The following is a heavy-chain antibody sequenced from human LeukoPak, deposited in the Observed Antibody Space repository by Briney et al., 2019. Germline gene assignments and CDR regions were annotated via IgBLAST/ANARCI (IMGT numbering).Heavy chain of an antibody. CDR1: GFTFSNAW. D-gene: IGHD2-8*02. Sequence: GGSLRLSCAASGFTFSNAWMSWVRQAPGKGLEWVGRIKSKTDGGTTDYAAPVKGRFTISRDDSKDTLYLQMNSLKTEDTAVYYCTTSPWWGTSFDYWGQGTLVTVSS. CDR2: IKSKTDGGTT. CDR3: TTSPWWGTSFDY. V-gene: IGHV3-15*01. J-gene: IGHJ4*02.